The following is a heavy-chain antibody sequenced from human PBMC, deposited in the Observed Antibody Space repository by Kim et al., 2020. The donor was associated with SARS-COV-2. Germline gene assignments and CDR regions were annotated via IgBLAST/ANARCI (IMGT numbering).Heavy chain of an antibody. V-gene: IGHV3-23*01. CDR3: AKIAAASLY. CDR1: GFTFSSYA. CDR2: IGGKGGTT. D-gene: IGHD6-13*01. Sequence: GGSLRLSCAASGFTFSSYAMSWVRQAPGKGLEWVSSIGGKGGTTYYADSVKGRFTISKDNSKNTLYLQMNSLRAEDTAVYYCAKIAAASLYWGQGTLVTVSS. J-gene: IGHJ4*02.